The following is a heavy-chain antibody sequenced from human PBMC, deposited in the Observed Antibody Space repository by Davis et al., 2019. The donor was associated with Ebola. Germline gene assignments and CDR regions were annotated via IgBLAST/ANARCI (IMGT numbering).Heavy chain of an antibody. V-gene: IGHV4-39*01. CDR2: IYYSGST. J-gene: IGHJ4*02. Sequence: GSLRLSCAASGFTFSSYWMSWVRQPPGKGLEWIGSIYYSGSTYYNPSLKSRVTISVDTSKNQFSLKLSSVTAADTAVYYCARGRRFKVAGIDYWGQGTLVTVSS. D-gene: IGHD3-10*01. CDR3: ARGRRFKVAGIDY. CDR1: GFTFSSYW.